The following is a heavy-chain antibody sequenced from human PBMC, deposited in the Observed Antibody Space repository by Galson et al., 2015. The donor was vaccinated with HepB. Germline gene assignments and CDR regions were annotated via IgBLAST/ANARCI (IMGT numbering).Heavy chain of an antibody. CDR3: ARGASIGEEGN. J-gene: IGHJ4*02. CDR1: GYTFASYG. Sequence: SVKVSCKASGYTFASYGMSWVRQAPGQGLEWMGWISAYNGNTKYAQKFQGRVTMTTDTSTSTAYMELRSLRSDDTAVYYCARGASIGEEGNWGQGTLVTVSS. CDR2: ISAYNGNT. D-gene: IGHD3-22*01. V-gene: IGHV1-18*01.